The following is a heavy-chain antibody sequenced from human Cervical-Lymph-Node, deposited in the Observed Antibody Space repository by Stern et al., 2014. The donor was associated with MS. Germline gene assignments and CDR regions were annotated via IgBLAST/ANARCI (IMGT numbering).Heavy chain of an antibody. V-gene: IGHV1-69*01. CDR2: IFPVIGTQ. Sequence: QVQLVQSGAEVTKPGSSVKVSCKASGVTFSKFPSSWVRQAPGQGLEWMAGIFPVIGTQTYAQEFRGGVSITADVYTSTVYMELSSLRSDDTAVYYCALSSETSDRWYSLGYVLWGQGTLVTVSS. J-gene: IGHJ4*02. D-gene: IGHD6-13*01. CDR1: GVTFSKFP. CDR3: ALSSETSDRWYSLGYVL.